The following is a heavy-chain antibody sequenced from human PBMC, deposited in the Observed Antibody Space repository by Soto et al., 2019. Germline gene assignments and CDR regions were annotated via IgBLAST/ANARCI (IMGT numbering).Heavy chain of an antibody. CDR1: GFTFSSYA. Sequence: GGSLRLSCAASGFTFSSYAMSWVRQAPGKGLEWVSAISGSGGSTYYADSVKGRFTISRDNSKNTLYLQMNSLRAEDTAVYYCAKAVTWGYLTLYCYGMDVWGQGTTVTVSS. J-gene: IGHJ6*02. CDR3: AKAVTWGYLTLYCYGMDV. D-gene: IGHD3-22*01. V-gene: IGHV3-23*01. CDR2: ISGSGGST.